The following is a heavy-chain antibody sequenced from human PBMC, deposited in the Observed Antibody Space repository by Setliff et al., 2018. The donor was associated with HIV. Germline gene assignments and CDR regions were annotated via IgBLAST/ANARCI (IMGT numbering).Heavy chain of an antibody. CDR2: ISSSTSYI. D-gene: IGHD5-12*01. Sequence: GGSLRLSCAASGFTFSSYSMNWVRQAPGKGLEWVSSISSSTSYIFYADSVKCRFTISRDNAKNSLYLQMDSLRAEDTAVYYCARDFMATTNGFDYWGQGTLVTVSS. CDR1: GFTFSSYS. J-gene: IGHJ4*02. CDR3: ARDFMATTNGFDY. V-gene: IGHV3-21*01.